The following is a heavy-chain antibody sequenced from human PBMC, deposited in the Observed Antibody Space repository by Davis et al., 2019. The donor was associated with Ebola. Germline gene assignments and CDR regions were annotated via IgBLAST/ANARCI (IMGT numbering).Heavy chain of an antibody. CDR2: IYYSGST. D-gene: IGHD2-2*01. V-gene: IGHV4-59*08. J-gene: IGHJ6*02. Sequence: SETLSLTCTVSGGSISSYYWSWLRQPPGKGLEWIGYIYYSGSTNYNPSLKSRVTISVDKSKNQSSLKLSSVTAADTAVYYCARRSTTYGMDVWGQGTTVTVSS. CDR3: ARRSTTYGMDV. CDR1: GGSISSYY.